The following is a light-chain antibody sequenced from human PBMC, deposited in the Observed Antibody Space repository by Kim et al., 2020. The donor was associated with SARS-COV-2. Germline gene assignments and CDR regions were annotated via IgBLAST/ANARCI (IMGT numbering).Light chain of an antibody. CDR3: QSYDSSNPWV. J-gene: IGLJ3*02. CDR1: SGSIASYY. V-gene: IGLV6-57*04. CDR2: EDY. Sequence: NFMLTQPHSVSESPGKTVTISCTRSSGSIASYYVQWYQQRPGSAPTTVIYEDYQRPSGVPDRFSGSIDSSSNSASLTISGLKTEDEADYYCQSYDSSNPWVFGGGTKLTVL.